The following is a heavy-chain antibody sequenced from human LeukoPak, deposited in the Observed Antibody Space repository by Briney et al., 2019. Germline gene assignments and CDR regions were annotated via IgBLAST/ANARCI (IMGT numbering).Heavy chain of an antibody. V-gene: IGHV3-23*01. CDR2: ISGSGGST. CDR1: GFTFSSYA. D-gene: IGHD3-10*01. CDR3: AKWFGELSGYFDY. J-gene: IGHJ4*02. Sequence: GGSLRLSCAASGFTFSSYAMSWVRQAPGKGLEWVSAISGSGGSTYYADSVKGRFTISRDNSKDTLYLQMNSLRAEDTAVYYCAKWFGELSGYFDYWGQGTLVTVSS.